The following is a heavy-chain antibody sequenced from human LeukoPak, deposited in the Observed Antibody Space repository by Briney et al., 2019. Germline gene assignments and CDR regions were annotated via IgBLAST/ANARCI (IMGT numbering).Heavy chain of an antibody. CDR3: ARGGHWFGLDP. D-gene: IGHD3-10*01. V-gene: IGHV4-59*01. J-gene: IGHJ5*02. CDR2: FYYSGST. CDR1: GGSISSYY. Sequence: SETLSLTCTVSGGSISSYYWSWIRQPPGKGLECIGYFYYSGSTNYNPSLESRVTISGDTSKNQVSLKLSSVTAADTAVYFCARGGHWFGLDPWGQGTLVTVSS.